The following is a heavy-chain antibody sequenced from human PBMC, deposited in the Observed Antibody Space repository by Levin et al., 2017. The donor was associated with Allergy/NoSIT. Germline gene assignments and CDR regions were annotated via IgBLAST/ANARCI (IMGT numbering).Heavy chain of an antibody. CDR2: ISSSGTII. V-gene: IGHV3-11*01. CDR3: ARVTRFGGDCYFLDC. D-gene: IGHD2-21*02. CDR1: EFTFSDYY. Sequence: GESLKISCEASEFTFSDYYMSWIRPAPGKGLEWVSYISSSGTIIYYADSVKGRFTISRDNAKNSLYLQMNRLRAEDTAPYYCARVTRFGGDCYFLDCWGQGTLVTVSS. J-gene: IGHJ4*02.